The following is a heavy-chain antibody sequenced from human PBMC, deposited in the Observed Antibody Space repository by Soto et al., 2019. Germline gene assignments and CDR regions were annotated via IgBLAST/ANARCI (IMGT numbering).Heavy chain of an antibody. V-gene: IGHV2-70*11. CDR1: GFSLSTSGMC. J-gene: IGHJ6*02. D-gene: IGHD6-19*01. CDR2: IDWDDDK. Sequence: SGPTLVNPTQTLTLTCTFSGFSLSTSGMCVSWIRQPPGKALEWLARIDWDDDKYYSTSLKTRLTISKDTSKNQVVLTMTNMDPVDTATYYCARTQLQGIAVVSDYSYYDMDAWGQGNTVTVSS. CDR3: ARTQLQGIAVVSDYSYYDMDA.